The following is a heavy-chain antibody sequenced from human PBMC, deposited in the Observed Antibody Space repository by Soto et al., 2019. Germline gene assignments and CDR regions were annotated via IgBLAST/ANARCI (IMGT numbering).Heavy chain of an antibody. D-gene: IGHD3-10*01. CDR2: ISYDGSNK. CDR3: AKDTLWFGELSGSRPFDY. Sequence: QVQLVESGGGVVQPGRSLRLSCAASGFTFSSYGMHWVRQAPGKGLEWVAVISYDGSNKYYADSVKGRFTISRDNSKNTLYLQMNSLRAEDTAVYYCAKDTLWFGELSGSRPFDYWGQGTLVTVSS. V-gene: IGHV3-30*18. J-gene: IGHJ4*02. CDR1: GFTFSSYG.